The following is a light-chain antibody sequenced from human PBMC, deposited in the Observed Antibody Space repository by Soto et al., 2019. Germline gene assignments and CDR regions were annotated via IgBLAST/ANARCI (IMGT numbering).Light chain of an antibody. V-gene: IGLV2-23*01. CDR1: SSDVGSYNL. CDR2: EGG. Sequence: QSVLTQPASVSGSPGQSITISCTGTSSDVGSYNLVSWYQQHPGKAPKLMIYEGGKRPSGVSNRFSGSKSGNTASLTISGLQAKDEADYYCCSYGSAYVVFGGGTKVTVL. J-gene: IGLJ2*01. CDR3: CSYGSAYVV.